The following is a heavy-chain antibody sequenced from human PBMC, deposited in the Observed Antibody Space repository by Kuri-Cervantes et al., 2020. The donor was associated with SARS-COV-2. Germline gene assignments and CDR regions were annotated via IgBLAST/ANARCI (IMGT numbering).Heavy chain of an antibody. CDR1: GGSFSGYY. J-gene: IGHJ4*02. V-gene: IGHV4-34*01. Sequence: SQTLSLTCAVYGGSFSGYYWSWIRQPPGKGLEWIGEINHSGSTNYNPSLKRRVTISVDTSKNQFSLKLSSVTAADTAVYYCATDYYGSGSSSDYWGQGTLVTVSS. CDR3: ATDYYGSGSSSDY. D-gene: IGHD3-10*01. CDR2: INHSGST.